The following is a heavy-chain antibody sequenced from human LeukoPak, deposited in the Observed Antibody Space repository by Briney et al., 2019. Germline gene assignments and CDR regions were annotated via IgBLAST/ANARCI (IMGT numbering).Heavy chain of an antibody. CDR1: GSTFSSYA. CDR2: IRGSGGST. V-gene: IGHV3-23*01. CDR3: AKGVVANPKSRYFDL. D-gene: IGHD2-21*01. Sequence: GGSLRLSCAASGSTFSSYAMSWVRQAPGKGLEWVSAIRGSGGSTYYADSVKGRFTISRDNSKNTLYLQMNSLRAEDTAVYYCAKGVVANPKSRYFDLWGRGTLVTVSS. J-gene: IGHJ2*01.